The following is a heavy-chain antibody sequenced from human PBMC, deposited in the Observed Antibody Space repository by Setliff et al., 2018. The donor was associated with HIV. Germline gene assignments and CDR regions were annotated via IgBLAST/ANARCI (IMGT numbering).Heavy chain of an antibody. J-gene: IGHJ4*02. D-gene: IGHD1-1*01. CDR2: ISLDNGNT. CDR3: ARQLSNSFDY. V-gene: IGHV1-2*02. CDR1: GYTFTDYF. Sequence: ASVKVSCKSSGYTFTDYFIHWVRQAPGQGLEWMGWISLDNGNTRISQRFRGSVTMTRDRTINTAYMELSGLTSDDTAVYYCARQLSNSFDYWGQGALVTVSS.